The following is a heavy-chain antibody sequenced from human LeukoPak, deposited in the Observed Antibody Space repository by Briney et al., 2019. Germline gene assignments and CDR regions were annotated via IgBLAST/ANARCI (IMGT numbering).Heavy chain of an antibody. CDR3: ARDSLIPRLVPRVTRYYYMDV. CDR1: GGTFSSYA. V-gene: IGHV1-69*13. Sequence: ASVKVSCKASGGTFSSYAISWVRQAPGQGLEWMGGIIPIFGTANYAQKFQGRVTITADESTSTAYMELSSLRSEDTAVYYCARDSLIPRLVPRVTRYYYMDVWGKGTTVTISS. D-gene: IGHD6-19*01. CDR2: IIPIFGTA. J-gene: IGHJ6*03.